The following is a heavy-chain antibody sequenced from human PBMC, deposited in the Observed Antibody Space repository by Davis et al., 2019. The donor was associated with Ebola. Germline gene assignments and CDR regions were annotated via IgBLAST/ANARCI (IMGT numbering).Heavy chain of an antibody. D-gene: IGHD3-10*01. CDR3: ARNNSGIPFDH. J-gene: IGHJ4*02. V-gene: IGHV4-39*07. CDR2: VYYSGST. Sequence: PSETLSLTCTVSGGSISSNSDYWGWIRQPPGKGLEWIGSVYYSGSTHYNPSLKSRLTISVDTSKSQFSLKLNSVTAADTAVYYCARNNSGIPFDHWGQGTLVTVSS. CDR1: GGSISSNSDY.